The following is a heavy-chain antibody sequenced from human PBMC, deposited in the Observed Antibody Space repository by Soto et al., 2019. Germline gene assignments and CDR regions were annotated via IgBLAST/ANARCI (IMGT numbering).Heavy chain of an antibody. CDR1: GFTFSSYE. CDR3: TKEKSGMYSGYDAFDI. CDR2: ISSNGGTI. J-gene: IGHJ3*02. V-gene: IGHV3-48*03. Sequence: PGGSLRLSCAASGFTFSSYEMDWVRQAPGKGLEWVAYISSNGGTIYYGDSVKGLVTISRDNADNSRYLQMNSLRAEDTAVYYCTKEKSGMYSGYDAFDIWGRGTMVTVSS. D-gene: IGHD5-12*01.